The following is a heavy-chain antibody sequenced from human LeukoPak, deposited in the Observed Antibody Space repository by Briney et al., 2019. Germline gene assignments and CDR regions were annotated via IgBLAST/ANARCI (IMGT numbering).Heavy chain of an antibody. Sequence: ASVKVSCKTSGYTFTGSYMHWVRQAPGQGLEWMGWINPNSGGTNNAQGFQGRVTMTRDTSISTVYMQLSRVRFDDTAVYYCARDRSVGATDDAFDVWGPGTMVTVSS. V-gene: IGHV1-2*02. CDR1: GYTFTGSY. J-gene: IGHJ3*01. CDR3: ARDRSVGATDDAFDV. D-gene: IGHD1-26*01. CDR2: INPNSGGT.